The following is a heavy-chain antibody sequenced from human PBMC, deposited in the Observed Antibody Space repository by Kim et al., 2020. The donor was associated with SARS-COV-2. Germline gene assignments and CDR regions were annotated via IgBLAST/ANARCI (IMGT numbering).Heavy chain of an antibody. CDR3: AREARFLEDYNWFDP. Sequence: GGSLRLSCAASGFTFSSYAMHWVRQAPGKGLEWVAVISYDGSNKYYADSVKGRFTISRDNSKNTLYLQMNSLRAEDTAVYYCAREARFLEDYNWFDPWGQGTLVTVSS. CDR1: GFTFSSYA. J-gene: IGHJ5*02. CDR2: ISYDGSNK. V-gene: IGHV3-30-3*01. D-gene: IGHD3-3*01.